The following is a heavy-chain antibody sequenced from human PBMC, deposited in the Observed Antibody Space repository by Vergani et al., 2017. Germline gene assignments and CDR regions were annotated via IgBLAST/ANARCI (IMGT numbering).Heavy chain of an antibody. D-gene: IGHD5-18*01. V-gene: IGHV4-61*02. CDR2: IYTSGST. CDR1: GGPISSGSYY. Sequence: QVQLQESGPGLVKPSQTLSLTCTVSGGPISSGSYYWSWIRQPAGTGLGWIGRIYTSGSTNYNPSLKSLVTISVDTSKNQFSLKRSSVTAADTAVYYCARADTAMAVDYWGQGTLVTVSS. CDR3: ARADTAMAVDY. J-gene: IGHJ4*02.